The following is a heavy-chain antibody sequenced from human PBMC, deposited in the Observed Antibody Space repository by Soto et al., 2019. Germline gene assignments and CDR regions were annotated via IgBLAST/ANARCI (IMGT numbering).Heavy chain of an antibody. J-gene: IGHJ6*02. V-gene: IGHV4-39*01. CDR2: IYYSGST. Sequence: PSETLSLTCTVSGGSISSSRYYWGWIRQPPGKGLERIGSIYYSGSTYYNPSLKSRVTISVDTSKNQFSLKLSSVTAADTAVYYCARHGLWIQLWLPPNYYGMDVWGQGTTVTVSS. CDR1: GGSISSSRYY. D-gene: IGHD5-18*01. CDR3: ARHGLWIQLWLPPNYYGMDV.